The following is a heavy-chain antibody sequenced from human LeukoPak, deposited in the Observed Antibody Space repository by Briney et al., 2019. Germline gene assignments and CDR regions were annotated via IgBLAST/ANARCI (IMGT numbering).Heavy chain of an antibody. J-gene: IGHJ5*02. CDR1: GYTLTELS. CDR3: ATGTTTLPWFDP. Sequence: ASVKVSCKVSGYTLTELSMHWVRQAPGKGLEWVGGFDPEDGETIYAQKFQGRVTMTEDTSTDTAYMELSSLRSEDTAVYYCATGTTTLPWFDPWGQGTLVTVSS. CDR2: FDPEDGET. V-gene: IGHV1-24*01. D-gene: IGHD1-1*01.